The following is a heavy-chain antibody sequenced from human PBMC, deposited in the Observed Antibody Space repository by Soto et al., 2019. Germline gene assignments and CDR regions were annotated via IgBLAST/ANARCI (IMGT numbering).Heavy chain of an antibody. Sequence: QGQLVQSGPEVKKPGASVKVSCKASGYTFSRYGISWVRQAPGQGLEWMGWVSGYNGDTKYAQKVQGRVTMTIDTSTDTAYMELRSLTSDDTAIYYCAKKGQTPYYYYGMDVWGQGTTVTVSS. CDR2: VSGYNGDT. V-gene: IGHV1-18*01. CDR1: GYTFSRYG. CDR3: AKKGQTPYYYYGMDV. J-gene: IGHJ6*02. D-gene: IGHD2-15*01.